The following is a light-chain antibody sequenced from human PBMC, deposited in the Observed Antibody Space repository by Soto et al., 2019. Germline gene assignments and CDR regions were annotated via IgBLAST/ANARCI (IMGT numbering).Light chain of an antibody. CDR3: QQYNNWPPWT. CDR2: GAS. CDR1: QSVSSN. Sequence: EIVMTQSPATLSVSPGERATLSCRASQSVSSNLAWYQQKPGQAPMLLIYGASTRATGIPARFSGSGSGTEFTLTISNLQSEDFAVYYCQQYNNWPPWTFGQGTKLEIK. J-gene: IGKJ2*02. V-gene: IGKV3-15*01.